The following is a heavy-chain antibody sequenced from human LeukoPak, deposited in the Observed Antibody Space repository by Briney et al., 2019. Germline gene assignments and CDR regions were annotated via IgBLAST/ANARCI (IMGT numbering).Heavy chain of an antibody. CDR3: ARINREPGYSSDY. J-gene: IGHJ4*02. D-gene: IGHD5-18*01. V-gene: IGHV3-74*01. CDR2: INGDDDESST. Sequence: GGSLRLACEASGFSFSMYWMQWVRQAPGKGLVWVSRINGDDDESSTSYADSVKGRFTISRDNAKNTLYLQMNRLRAEDTAVYYCARINREPGYSSDYWGQGTLVTVSS. CDR1: GFSFSMYW.